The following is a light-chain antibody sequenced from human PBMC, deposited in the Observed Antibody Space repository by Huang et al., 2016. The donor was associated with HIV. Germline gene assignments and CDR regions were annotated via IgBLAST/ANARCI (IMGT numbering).Light chain of an antibody. J-gene: IGKJ1*01. Sequence: DIQMTQSPSSLSASVGDRVTITCRASEDITNSLAWYHQKPGKVPELLICGASSLQGGVPSRFSGSGSGTHFTLTISGLQSGDVGTYYCQNYNRAPRTFGQGTKVEIK. CDR3: QNYNRAPRT. V-gene: IGKV1-27*01. CDR1: EDITNS. CDR2: GAS.